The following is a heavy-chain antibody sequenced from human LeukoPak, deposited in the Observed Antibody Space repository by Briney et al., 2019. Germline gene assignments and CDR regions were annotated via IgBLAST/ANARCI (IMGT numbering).Heavy chain of an antibody. CDR2: IIPILGIA. CDR3: ARCRRELQWDDAFDI. D-gene: IGHD1-26*01. J-gene: IGHJ3*02. Sequence: ASVKVSCKASGGTFSSYAISWVRQAPGQGLEWMGRIIPILGIANYVQKFQGRVTITADKSTSTACMELSSLRSEDTAVYYCARCRRELQWDDAFDIWGQGTMVTVSS. V-gene: IGHV1-69*04. CDR1: GGTFSSYA.